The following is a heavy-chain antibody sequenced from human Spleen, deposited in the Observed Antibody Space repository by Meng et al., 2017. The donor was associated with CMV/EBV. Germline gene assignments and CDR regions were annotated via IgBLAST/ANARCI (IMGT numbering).Heavy chain of an antibody. J-gene: IGHJ4*02. CDR1: SY. V-gene: IGHV4-31*02. CDR3: AREDRSPAYCAAGDCYSGGLDY. Sequence: SYWTWIRQLPGRGLEWIAYINYSGSTYYNPSLKSRVITSVDPSKNQFILRLTSVSAADTAIYYCAREDRSPAYCAAGDCYSGGLDYWGQGTLVTVSS. D-gene: IGHD2-21*01. CDR2: INYSGST.